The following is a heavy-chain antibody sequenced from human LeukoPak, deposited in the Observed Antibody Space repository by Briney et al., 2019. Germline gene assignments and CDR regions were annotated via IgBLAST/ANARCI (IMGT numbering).Heavy chain of an antibody. CDR3: ARGPDSSGYCDYFDY. D-gene: IGHD3-22*01. V-gene: IGHV4-31*03. Sequence: PSETLSLTCTVSGGSISSGGYYWGWIRQHPGKGLEWIGYIYYSGSTYYNPSLKSRVTISVGTSKNQFSLKLSSVTAADTAVYYCARGPDSSGYCDYFDYWGQGTLVTVSS. CDR2: IYYSGST. CDR1: GGSISSGGYY. J-gene: IGHJ4*02.